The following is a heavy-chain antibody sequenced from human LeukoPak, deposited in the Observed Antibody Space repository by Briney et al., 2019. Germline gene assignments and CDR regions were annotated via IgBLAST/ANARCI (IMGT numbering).Heavy chain of an antibody. J-gene: IGHJ4*02. Sequence: PSETLSLTCTVSDGSISSYYWSWIRQPPGKGLEWIGYIYYSGSTNYNPSLKSRVTISVDTSKNQFSLKLSSVTAADTAVYYCARGGWYFDYWGQGTLVTVSS. D-gene: IGHD6-19*01. CDR1: DGSISSYY. V-gene: IGHV4-59*08. CDR2: IYYSGST. CDR3: ARGGWYFDY.